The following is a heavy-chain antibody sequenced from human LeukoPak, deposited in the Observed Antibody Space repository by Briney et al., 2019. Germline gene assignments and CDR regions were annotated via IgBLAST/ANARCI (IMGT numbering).Heavy chain of an antibody. CDR2: IYYSGSP. CDR3: ARRTHIVVVPAAILSWFDP. CDR1: GGSISSSSYY. D-gene: IGHD2-2*02. J-gene: IGHJ5*02. V-gene: IGHV4-39*01. Sequence: SETLSLTCTVSGGSISSSSYYWGWIRPPPGTGLEWVGSIYYSGSPYYNPSLKRRVTISVDTSKNQFSLKLSSVTAADTAVYYCARRTHIVVVPAAILSWFDPWGQGTLVTVSS.